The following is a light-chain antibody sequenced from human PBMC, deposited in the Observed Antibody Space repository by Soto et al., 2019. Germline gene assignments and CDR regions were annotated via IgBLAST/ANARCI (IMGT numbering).Light chain of an antibody. J-gene: IGLJ1*01. V-gene: IGLV2-14*03. CDR2: EVS. CDR1: SSYLGAYKY. Sequence: QSALTQPASVSGSPGQSITISCAGTSSYLGAYKYVSWYQQHPDKAPKLILYEVSRRPSGVSNRFSGSKSGNTASLTISGLLAEDEADYSCSSYTNTITLVFGTGTKLTVL. CDR3: SSYTNTITLV.